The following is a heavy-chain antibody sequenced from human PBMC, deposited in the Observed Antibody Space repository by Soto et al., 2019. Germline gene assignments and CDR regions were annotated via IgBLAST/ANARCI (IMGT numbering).Heavy chain of an antibody. CDR2: ITNSGSTK. CDR1: GFPFSDYY. D-gene: IGHD6-6*01. J-gene: IGHJ4*02. V-gene: IGHV3-11*01. Sequence: GGSLRLSCAASGFPFSDYYMSWIRQAPGKGLEWVSHITNSGSTKYYADSVKGRFTISRDNAKNSLFLQMNSLRAEDTAVYYCARTLAARFDYWGQGTPDTVSS. CDR3: ARTLAARFDY.